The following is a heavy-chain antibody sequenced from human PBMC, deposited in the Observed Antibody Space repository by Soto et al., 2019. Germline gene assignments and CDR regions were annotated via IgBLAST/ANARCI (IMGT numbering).Heavy chain of an antibody. CDR3: ARALKPSYYYDSGGYQIPFDY. Sequence: SEPLSLTCTVSGGSISSGGYYWSWIRQHPGKGLEWIGYIYYSGSTYYNPSLKSRVTISVDTSKNQFSLKLSSVTAADTAVYYCARALKPSYYYDSGGYQIPFDYWGQGTLGTVSS. CDR1: GGSISSGGYY. J-gene: IGHJ4*02. CDR2: IYYSGST. D-gene: IGHD3-22*01. V-gene: IGHV4-31*03.